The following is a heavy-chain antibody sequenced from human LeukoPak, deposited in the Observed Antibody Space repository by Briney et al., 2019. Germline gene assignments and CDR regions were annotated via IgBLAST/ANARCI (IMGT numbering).Heavy chain of an antibody. D-gene: IGHD1-26*01. CDR1: GFTFSSYW. Sequence: PGGSLRLSCAASGFTFSSYWMHWVRQAPGKGLEWVSAISGSGGSTYYADSVKGRFTISRDNSKNTLYLQMNSLRAEDTAVYYCAKVGAYSGSYLGYFDYWGQGTLATVSS. V-gene: IGHV3-23*01. CDR3: AKVGAYSGSYLGYFDY. J-gene: IGHJ4*02. CDR2: ISGSGGST.